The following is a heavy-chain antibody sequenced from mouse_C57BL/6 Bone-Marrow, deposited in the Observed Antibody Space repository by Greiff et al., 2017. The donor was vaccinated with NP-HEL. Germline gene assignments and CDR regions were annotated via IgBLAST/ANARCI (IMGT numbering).Heavy chain of an antibody. Sequence: VQGVESGAELVRPGTSVKVSCKASGYAFTNYLIEWVKQRPGQGLEWIGVINPGSGGTNYNEKFKGKATLTADKSSSTAYMQLSSLTSEDSAVYFCARDSVVEGYFDYWGQGTTLTVSS. D-gene: IGHD1-1*01. J-gene: IGHJ2*01. V-gene: IGHV1-54*01. CDR3: ARDSVVEGYFDY. CDR2: INPGSGGT. CDR1: GYAFTNYL.